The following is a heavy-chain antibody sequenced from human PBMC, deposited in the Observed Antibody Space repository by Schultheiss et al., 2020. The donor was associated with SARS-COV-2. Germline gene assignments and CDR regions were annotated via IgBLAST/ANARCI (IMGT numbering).Heavy chain of an antibody. D-gene: IGHD4-17*01. CDR1: GGSISSGGYY. Sequence: SQTLSLTCTVSGGSISSGGYYWSWIRQHPGKGLEWIGYIYYSGSTYYNPSLKSRVTISVDTSKNQFSLKLSSVTAADTAVYYCARETTVTTGSGWFDPWGQGTLVTVSS. V-gene: IGHV4-31*03. CDR2: IYYSGST. J-gene: IGHJ5*02. CDR3: ARETTVTTGSGWFDP.